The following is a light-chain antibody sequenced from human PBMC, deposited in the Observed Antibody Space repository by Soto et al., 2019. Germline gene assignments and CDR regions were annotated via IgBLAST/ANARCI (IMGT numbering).Light chain of an antibody. Sequence: QSALTQPASVSGSPGQSITISCTGTSSDVGSYNLVSWYQQHPGKAPKLMIYEVSKRPSGVSNRFSGSKSGNTASLTISGLQAEDEAYYYCCSSAGSSVVFGGGTKVTVL. J-gene: IGLJ2*01. CDR3: CSSAGSSVV. V-gene: IGLV2-23*02. CDR2: EVS. CDR1: SSDVGSYNL.